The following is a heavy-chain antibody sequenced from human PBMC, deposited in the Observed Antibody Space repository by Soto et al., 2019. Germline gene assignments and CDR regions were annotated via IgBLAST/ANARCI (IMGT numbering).Heavy chain of an antibody. CDR3: AKDITVTPTRYYYGLDF. CDR2: ILYDGSNK. D-gene: IGHD2-21*02. V-gene: IGHV3-30*18. J-gene: IGHJ6*02. CDR1: GFTFSSYG. Sequence: GGSLRLSCAASGFTFSSYGIHWVRQPPGKGLEWVAVILYDGSNKYFADSVKGRSTISRDNSKNTLYLQMDSLRPEDTAVYYCAKDITVTPTRYYYGLDFWGQGTTVTVSS.